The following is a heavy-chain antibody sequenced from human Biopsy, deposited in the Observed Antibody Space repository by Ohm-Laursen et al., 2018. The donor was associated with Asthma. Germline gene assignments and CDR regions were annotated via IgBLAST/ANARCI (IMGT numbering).Heavy chain of an antibody. Sequence: SLRVSCTACGFSFDDYAMYWVRQAPGKGLEWVSGISWNSGSIGYADSVKGRFTISSDNAKNSLYLQMNSLGPEDTAVYYCARDMGAGPNQPPSGSGSSHLYGMDVWGQGTTVTVSS. J-gene: IGHJ6*02. V-gene: IGHV3-9*01. CDR3: ARDMGAGPNQPPSGSGSSHLYGMDV. CDR2: ISWNSGSI. D-gene: IGHD3-10*01. CDR1: GFSFDDYA.